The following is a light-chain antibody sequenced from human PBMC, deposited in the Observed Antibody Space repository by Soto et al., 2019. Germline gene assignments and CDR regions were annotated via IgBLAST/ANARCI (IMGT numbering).Light chain of an antibody. CDR1: QTISNW. V-gene: IGKV1-5*01. Sequence: DIQLTQSPSFLSASVGDRVTITCRASQTISNWLAWYQQKPGKAPKLLIYDASSLESGVPSRFSGSGSGTEFTLTISSLQPDDFAAYCCQQYNSPLTFGGGTKVDIK. J-gene: IGKJ4*01. CDR3: QQYNSPLT. CDR2: DAS.